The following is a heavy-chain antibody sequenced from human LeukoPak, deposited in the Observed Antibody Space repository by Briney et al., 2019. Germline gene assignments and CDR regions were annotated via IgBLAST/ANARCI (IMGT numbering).Heavy chain of an antibody. J-gene: IGHJ4*02. Sequence: SGGSLRLSCAASGFTVSSNYMSWVRQASGKGLEWVGRIRSKASSYATAYAASVKGRFTISRDDSKNTAYLQMNSLKTEDTAVYYCTVNYCSGATCYMYWGQGTLVTVSS. CDR1: GFTVSSNY. CDR3: TVNYCSGATCYMY. D-gene: IGHD2-15*01. V-gene: IGHV3-73*01. CDR2: IRSKASSYAT.